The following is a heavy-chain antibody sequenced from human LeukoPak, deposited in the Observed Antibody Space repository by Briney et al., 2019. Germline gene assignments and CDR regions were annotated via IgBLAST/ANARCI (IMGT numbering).Heavy chain of an antibody. Sequence: PSETLSLTCSVSGGSISGYYWSWIRQPAGKELEWIGRIFNSENTNYNPSLKSRITMSVDTSKNQFSLKLSSVTAANTAVYYCARGPVTAHSNAFDIWGQGTMVTVSS. CDR1: GGSISGYY. CDR2: IFNSENT. V-gene: IGHV4-4*07. J-gene: IGHJ3*02. D-gene: IGHD2-2*01. CDR3: ARGPVTAHSNAFDI.